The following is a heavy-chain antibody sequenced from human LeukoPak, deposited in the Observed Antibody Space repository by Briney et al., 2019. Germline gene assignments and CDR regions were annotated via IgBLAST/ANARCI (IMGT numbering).Heavy chain of an antibody. CDR3: AKDLIVVVPAAKDY. CDR2: IKQDGSEK. V-gene: IGHV3-7*03. Sequence: PGGSLRLSCAASGLTFSSYWMSWVRQAPGKGLEWVANIKQDGSEKYYVDSVKGRFTISRDNAKNSLYLQMNSLRAEDTAVYYRAKDLIVVVPAAKDYWGQGTLVTVSS. CDR1: GLTFSSYW. J-gene: IGHJ4*02. D-gene: IGHD2-2*01.